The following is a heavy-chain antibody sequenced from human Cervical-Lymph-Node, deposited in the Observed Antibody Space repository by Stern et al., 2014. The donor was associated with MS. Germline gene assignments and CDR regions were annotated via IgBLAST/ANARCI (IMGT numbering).Heavy chain of an antibody. CDR2: TYPGDSHT. CDR1: GYSFTSYW. J-gene: IGHJ4*02. D-gene: IGHD4-17*01. Sequence: EVQLVESGAEVKKPGESLKISCKGSGYSFTSYWIGWVRQMPGKGLEWVGITYPGDSHTRYSPSFQGKVTISADKSISTAYLQWSSLKASDTAMYYCARPTVTSGYFDYWGQGTLVTVSS. V-gene: IGHV5-51*01. CDR3: ARPTVTSGYFDY.